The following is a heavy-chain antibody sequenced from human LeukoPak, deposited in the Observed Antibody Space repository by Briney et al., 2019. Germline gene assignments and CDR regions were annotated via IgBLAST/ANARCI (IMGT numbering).Heavy chain of an antibody. Sequence: GGSLRLSCAASGFTFSSYDMHWVRQATGKGLEWVSAIGTAGDTYYPGSVKGRFTISRENAKNSLYLQMNSLRAGDTAVYYCTRSIAAAGPYYYYYYGMDVWGQGTTVTVSS. CDR1: GFTFSSYD. J-gene: IGHJ6*02. CDR2: IGTAGDT. CDR3: TRSIAAAGPYYYYYYGMDV. V-gene: IGHV3-13*01. D-gene: IGHD6-13*01.